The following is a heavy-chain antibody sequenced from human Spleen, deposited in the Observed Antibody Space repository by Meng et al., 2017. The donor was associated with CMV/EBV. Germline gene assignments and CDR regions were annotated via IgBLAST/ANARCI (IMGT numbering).Heavy chain of an antibody. D-gene: IGHD3-3*01. J-gene: IGHJ4*02. Sequence: SETLSLTCAVSGGSISSSNWWSWVRQPPGKGLEWIGEIYHSGSTNYNPSLKSPVTMSVDTSKNQFSLKLSSVTAADTAVYYCTRETGEAFWSGSHDSWGQGKLVTVSS. CDR3: TRETGEAFWSGSHDS. CDR2: IYHSGST. CDR1: GGSISSSNW. V-gene: IGHV4-4*02.